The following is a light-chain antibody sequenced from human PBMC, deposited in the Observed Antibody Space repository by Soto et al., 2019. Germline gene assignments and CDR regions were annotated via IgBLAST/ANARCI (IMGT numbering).Light chain of an antibody. V-gene: IGKV3-15*01. CDR1: QSVSSD. CDR3: QQYHDWPPFT. CDR2: GAS. J-gene: IGKJ3*01. Sequence: EVVMTQSPATLSLSPGESATLSCRASQSVSSDLAWYQQKPGQAPRLLIYGASTRATDIPPRFSGGGSGTEFTPAISSRQSEDFAIYYCQQYHDWPPFTFGPGTRVDVK.